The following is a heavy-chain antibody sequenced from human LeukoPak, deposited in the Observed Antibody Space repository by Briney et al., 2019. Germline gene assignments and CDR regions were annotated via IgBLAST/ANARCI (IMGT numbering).Heavy chain of an antibody. CDR2: MNPNSDNT. Sequence: GASVKVSCKASGYTFTSYDINWVRQATGQGLEWMGWMNPNSDNTGYAQKFQGRVTMTRNTSISTAYMELSSLRSEDTAVYYCARADFWSGYAIDYWGQGTLVTVSS. CDR3: ARADFWSGYAIDY. J-gene: IGHJ4*02. D-gene: IGHD3-3*01. CDR1: GYTFTSYD. V-gene: IGHV1-8*01.